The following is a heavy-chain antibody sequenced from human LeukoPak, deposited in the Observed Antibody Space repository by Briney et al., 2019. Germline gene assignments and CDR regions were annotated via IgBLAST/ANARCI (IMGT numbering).Heavy chain of an antibody. D-gene: IGHD3-10*01. V-gene: IGHV4-34*01. CDR2: INHSGST. CDR3: ARKGLLWFGELPFFDY. CDR1: GGSFSGYY. J-gene: IGHJ4*02. Sequence: SETLSLTCAAYGGSFSGYYWSWIRQPPGKGLEWIGEINHSGSTNYNPSLKSRVTISVDTSKNQFSLKLSSVTAADTAVYYCARKGLLWFGELPFFDYWGQGTLVTVSS.